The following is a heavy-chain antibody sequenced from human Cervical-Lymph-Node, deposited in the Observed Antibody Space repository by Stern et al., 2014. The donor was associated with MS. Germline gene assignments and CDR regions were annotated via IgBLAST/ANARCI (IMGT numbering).Heavy chain of an antibody. J-gene: IGHJ6*02. CDR1: GYIFTGYY. CDR2: INPNTGGT. Sequence: GPLVESGAEAKKPGASVKVSCKTSGYIFTGYYIHWVRQAPGQGLEWIAWINPNTGGTKYAQKFQVRVTMSRDTSISTAYVELSSLTSDDTAVYYCARDQRGITIFGVVTDYYYLGMDVWGQGTTVTVSS. V-gene: IGHV1-2*02. CDR3: ARDQRGITIFGVVTDYYYLGMDV. D-gene: IGHD3-3*01.